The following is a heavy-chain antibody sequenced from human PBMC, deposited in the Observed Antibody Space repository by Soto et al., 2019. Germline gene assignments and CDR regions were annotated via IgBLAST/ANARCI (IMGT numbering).Heavy chain of an antibody. V-gene: IGHV3-74*01. CDR3: VRDRPGPRHYFDY. D-gene: IGHD6-6*01. Sequence: GGSLRLSCAASGFTFSDDWMHWVRQAPGKGLVWVSRINTDGSATTYADSVKGRFTISRDNAKNMVYLQMNSLRAEDTAVYYCVRDRPGPRHYFDYWGLGNMVTVSS. CDR1: GFTFSDDW. J-gene: IGHJ4*02. CDR2: INTDGSAT.